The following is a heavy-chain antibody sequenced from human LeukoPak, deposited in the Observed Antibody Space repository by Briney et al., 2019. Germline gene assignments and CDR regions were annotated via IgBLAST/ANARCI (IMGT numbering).Heavy chain of an antibody. CDR1: GFTFSSYG. D-gene: IGHD6-13*01. V-gene: IGHV3-30*02. J-gene: IGHJ3*02. CDR2: IRYDGSNK. Sequence: SGGSLRLSCAASGFTFSSYGMHGVRQAPGKGLEWVAFIRYDGSNKYYADSVKGRFTISRDNSKNTLYLQMNSLRAEDTAVYYCAKGLPPGIAAAGTRFSAFDIWGQGTMVTVSS. CDR3: AKGLPPGIAAAGTRFSAFDI.